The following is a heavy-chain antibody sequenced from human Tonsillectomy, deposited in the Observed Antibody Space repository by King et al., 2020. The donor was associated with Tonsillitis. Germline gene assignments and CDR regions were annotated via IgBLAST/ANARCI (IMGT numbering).Heavy chain of an antibody. CDR1: GFTFSSYG. V-gene: IGHV3-30*02. D-gene: IGHD3-22*01. J-gene: IGHJ3*02. CDR2: IRYDGSNK. CDR3: AKDQGYYDSSGYYRGAFDI. Sequence: VQLVESGGGVVQPGGSLRLSCAASGFTFSSYGMHWVRQAPGKGLEWVACIRYDGSNKYYADSVKGRFTISRDNSKNTLYLQMNSLRAEDTAVYYCAKDQGYYDSSGYYRGAFDIWGQGTMATVSS.